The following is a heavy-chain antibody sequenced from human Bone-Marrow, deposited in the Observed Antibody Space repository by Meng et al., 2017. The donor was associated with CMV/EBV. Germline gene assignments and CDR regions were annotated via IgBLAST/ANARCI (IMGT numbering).Heavy chain of an antibody. D-gene: IGHD3-3*01. V-gene: IGHV1-24*01. J-gene: IGHJ5*02. CDR3: ATAVTIFGVTDNWFDP. CDR2: FDPEDGET. Sequence: GGSLRLSCAASGFTFSRYAIHWVRQAPGKGLEWMGGFDPEDGETIYAQKFQGRVTITADKSTSTAYMELSSLRSEDTAVYYCATAVTIFGVTDNWFDPWGQGTLVTVSS. CDR1: GFTFSRYA.